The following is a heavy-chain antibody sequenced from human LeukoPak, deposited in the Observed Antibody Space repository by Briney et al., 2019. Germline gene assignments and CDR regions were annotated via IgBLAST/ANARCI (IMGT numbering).Heavy chain of an antibody. CDR3: ASRGYSSDY. Sequence: ETLSLTCTVSGGSISSSSYYWGWLRQPPGKGLEWIGSIYYSGSTYYNPSLKSRVTISVDTSKNQFSLKLSSVTAADTAVYYCASRGYSSDYWGQGTLVTVSS. D-gene: IGHD6-13*01. CDR1: GGSISSSSYY. V-gene: IGHV4-39*01. CDR2: IYYSGST. J-gene: IGHJ4*02.